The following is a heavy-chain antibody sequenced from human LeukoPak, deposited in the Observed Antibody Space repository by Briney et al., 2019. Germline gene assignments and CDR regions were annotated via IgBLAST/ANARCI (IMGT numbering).Heavy chain of an antibody. CDR3: ARAESSSWPFDY. D-gene: IGHD6-13*01. V-gene: IGHV6-1*01. J-gene: IGHJ4*02. CDR1: GDSVSSNSAA. CDR2: IYYRSKWFN. Sequence: SQTLSLTCAISGDSVSSNSAAWNWIRQSPSRGLEWLGRIYYRSKWFNDYAVSVKSRITINPDTSKSQFSLQLNSVTPEDTALYYCARAESSSWPFDYWGQGTLVTVSS.